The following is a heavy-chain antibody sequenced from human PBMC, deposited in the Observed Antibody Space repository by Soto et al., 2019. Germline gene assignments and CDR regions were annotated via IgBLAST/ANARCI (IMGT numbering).Heavy chain of an antibody. D-gene: IGHD5-12*01. CDR3: AVLLGYNYYGMYGFDV. Sequence: QVQLVQSGAEVKKPGASVKVSCKASGYTFTSYYMHWVRQAPGQGLEWMGIINPSGGSTSYAQKFQGRFTMTRDTCTRIVFMELSSMRSQDTAVSYCAVLLGYNYYGMYGFDVWGQGTTVTVSS. CDR1: GYTFTSYY. CDR2: INPSGGST. J-gene: IGHJ6*02. V-gene: IGHV1-46*01.